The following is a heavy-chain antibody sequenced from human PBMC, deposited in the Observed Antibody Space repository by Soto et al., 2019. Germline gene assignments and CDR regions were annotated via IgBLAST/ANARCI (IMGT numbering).Heavy chain of an antibody. Sequence: GGALGLSCAASGFSFSSYSINWVRQAPGKGLEWVSSISSSASHINYADSVKGRFTISRDNAKKSLYLQMNSLRAEDTAVYYCARGYTGYCSGGTCYWFDPWGQGTLVTVSS. CDR2: ISSSASHI. J-gene: IGHJ5*02. CDR1: GFSFSSYS. V-gene: IGHV3-21*01. D-gene: IGHD2-15*01. CDR3: ARGYTGYCSGGTCYWFDP.